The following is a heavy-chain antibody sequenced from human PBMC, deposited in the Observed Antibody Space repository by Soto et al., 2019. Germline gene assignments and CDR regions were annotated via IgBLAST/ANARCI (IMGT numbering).Heavy chain of an antibody. J-gene: IGHJ4*02. CDR1: GGTFSSYT. CDR2: IIPILGIA. V-gene: IGHV1-69*08. D-gene: IGHD4-4*01. Sequence: QVQLVQSGAEVKKPGSSVKVSCKASGGTFSSYTISWVRQAPGQGLEWMGRIIPILGIANYAQKFQGRVTITADKSTSTAYMELSSLRSEDTAVYYCARDSPYSNYLPSDYWSQGTLVTVSS. CDR3: ARDSPYSNYLPSDY.